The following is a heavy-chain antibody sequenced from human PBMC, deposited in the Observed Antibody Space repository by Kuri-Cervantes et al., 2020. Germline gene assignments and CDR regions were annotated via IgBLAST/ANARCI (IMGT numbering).Heavy chain of an antibody. D-gene: IGHD6-19*01. CDR2: IYHSGST. CDR3: ARPMYSSGWYWALDI. Sequence: GSLRLSCAVSGGSISSSNWWSWVRQPPGKGLEWIGSIYHSGSTYYNPSLKSRVTISVDTSKNQFSLKLSSVTAADTAVYYCARPMYSSGWYWALDIWGQGTMVTVSS. V-gene: IGHV4-4*02. CDR1: GGSISSSNW. J-gene: IGHJ3*02.